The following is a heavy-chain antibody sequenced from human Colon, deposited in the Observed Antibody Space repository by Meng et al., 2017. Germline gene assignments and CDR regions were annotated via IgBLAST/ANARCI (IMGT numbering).Heavy chain of an antibody. V-gene: IGHV1-18*01. CDR1: GYTFTSYG. Sequence: ASVKVSCKASGYTFTSYGISWVRQAPGQGLEWMGWISAYNGNTNYAQKLQGRVTMTTDTSTSTAYMELRSLRSDDTAVYYCARSGNPPRIVAAPRETYYYYGMDVWGQGTTVTVSS. CDR3: ARSGNPPRIVAAPRETYYYYGMDV. J-gene: IGHJ6*02. CDR2: ISAYNGNT. D-gene: IGHD6-13*01.